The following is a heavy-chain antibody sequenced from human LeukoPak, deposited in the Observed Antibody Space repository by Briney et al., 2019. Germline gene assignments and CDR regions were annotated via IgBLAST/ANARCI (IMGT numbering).Heavy chain of an antibody. CDR3: AGGPDYYDSSGYYFDY. D-gene: IGHD3-22*01. CDR2: IYYSGST. J-gene: IGHJ4*02. Sequence: SETLSLTCTVSGGSISSGDYYWSWIRQPPGKGLEWIGYIYYSGSTYYNPSLKSRVTISVDTSKNQFSLKLSSVTAADTAVYYCAGGPDYYDSSGYYFDYWGQGTLVTVSS. CDR1: GGSISSGDYY. V-gene: IGHV4-30-4*01.